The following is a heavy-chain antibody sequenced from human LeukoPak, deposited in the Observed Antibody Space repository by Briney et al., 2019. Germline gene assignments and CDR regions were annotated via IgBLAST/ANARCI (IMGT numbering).Heavy chain of an antibody. CDR1: GFTFSSCW. V-gene: IGHV3-7*05. D-gene: IGHD6-6*01. Sequence: GGSLRLSCAASGFTFSSCWMSWVRQAPGKGLEWVANIKQDGSEKYYVDSVKGRFTISRDNAKSSLYLQMNSLRAEDTAVYYCARDFSYIAARPDYWGQGTLVTVSS. CDR3: ARDFSYIAARPDY. J-gene: IGHJ4*02. CDR2: IKQDGSEK.